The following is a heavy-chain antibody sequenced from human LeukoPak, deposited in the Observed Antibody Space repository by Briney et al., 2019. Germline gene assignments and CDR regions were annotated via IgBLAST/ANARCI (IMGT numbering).Heavy chain of an antibody. J-gene: IGHJ4*02. D-gene: IGHD6-13*01. CDR1: GFTFSVYS. CDR2: ISSSSRTI. Sequence: RGSLRLSCAASGFTFSVYSMDWVREAPGEGQGWVSYISSSSRTIYYADSVKGRFTISRDNAKNSLYLQMNSLRAEDTAVYYRAIHSSSQSFDYWGQGTLVTVPS. V-gene: IGHV3-48*01. CDR3: AIHSSSQSFDY.